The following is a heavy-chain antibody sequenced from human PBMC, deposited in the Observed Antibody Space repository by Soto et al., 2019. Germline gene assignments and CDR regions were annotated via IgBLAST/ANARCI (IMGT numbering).Heavy chain of an antibody. V-gene: IGHV3-48*02. CDR3: ARDRDAYCSKGICSGPYFDY. CDR2: ISDNSSVI. Sequence: PGGSLRLSCAASGFTFSTYSINWVRQAPGKGLEWRSYISDNSSVIYYADAVKGRFTISRDNAKNSLYLQMNSLRDEDTAVYYCARDRDAYCSKGICSGPYFDYWGQGTLVTVSS. CDR1: GFTFSTYS. D-gene: IGHD2-8*01. J-gene: IGHJ4*02.